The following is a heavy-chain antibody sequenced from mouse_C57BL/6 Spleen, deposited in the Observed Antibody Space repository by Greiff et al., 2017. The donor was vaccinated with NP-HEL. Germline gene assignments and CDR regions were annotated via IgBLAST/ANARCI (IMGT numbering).Heavy chain of an antibody. Sequence: VQLQQSGPVLVKPGASVKMSCKASGYTFTDYYMNWVKQSHGKSLEWIGVINPYNGGTSYNQKFKGKATLTVDKSSSTAYMELNSLTSEDSAVYYCAREDTTVVANFDYWGQGTTLTVSS. D-gene: IGHD1-1*01. J-gene: IGHJ2*01. CDR2: INPYNGGT. CDR1: GYTFTDYY. CDR3: AREDTTVVANFDY. V-gene: IGHV1-19*01.